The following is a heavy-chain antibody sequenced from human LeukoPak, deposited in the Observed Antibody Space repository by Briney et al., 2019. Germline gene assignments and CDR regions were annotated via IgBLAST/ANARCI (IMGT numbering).Heavy chain of an antibody. CDR1: GGTFSSYA. J-gene: IGHJ6*02. Sequence: SVKVSCKASGGTFSSYAISWVRQAPGQGLEWMGGIIPIFGTANYAQKFQGRVTMTTDTSTSTAYMELRSLRSDDTAVYYCARDCAVAGTSYYYYGMDVWGQGTTVTVSS. CDR3: ARDCAVAGTSYYYYGMDV. D-gene: IGHD6-19*01. V-gene: IGHV1-69*05. CDR2: IIPIFGTA.